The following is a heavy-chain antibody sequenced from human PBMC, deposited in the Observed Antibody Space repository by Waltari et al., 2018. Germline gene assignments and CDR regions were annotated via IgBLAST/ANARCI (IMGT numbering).Heavy chain of an antibody. D-gene: IGHD4-17*01. J-gene: IGHJ3*02. CDR1: GFTFRSYA. V-gene: IGHV3-13*01. Sequence: EVQLVESGGGLVQPGGSLRLSCAASGFTFRSYARHWVRQATGKGLDWVSAIGTAGDTYYPGSVKCRFTISRENAKNSLYLQMNSLRAGDTAVYYCARGHRATVTTRPAFDIWGQGTMVTVSS. CDR2: IGTAGDT. CDR3: ARGHRATVTTRPAFDI.